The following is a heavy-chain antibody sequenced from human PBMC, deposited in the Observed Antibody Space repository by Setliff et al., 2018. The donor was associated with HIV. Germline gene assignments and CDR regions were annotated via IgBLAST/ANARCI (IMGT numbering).Heavy chain of an antibody. V-gene: IGHV1-2*02. D-gene: IGHD2-21*02. CDR2: INPDSGST. Sequence: GESLKISCKASGYTFTDNYMHWVRQAPGQGLEWMGWINPDSGSTNYAQKLQGRVTMTTDTSTSTAYMELSSLRSDDTAVYYCARDRTGVTSGEFDPWGRGTLVTVSS. CDR1: GYTFTDNY. CDR3: ARDRTGVTSGEFDP. J-gene: IGHJ5*02.